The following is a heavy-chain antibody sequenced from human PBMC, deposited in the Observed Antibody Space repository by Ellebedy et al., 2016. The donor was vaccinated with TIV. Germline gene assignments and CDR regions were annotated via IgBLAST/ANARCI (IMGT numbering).Heavy chain of an antibody. CDR1: GFTFSSCD. V-gene: IGHV3-23*01. D-gene: IGHD3-16*01. Sequence: PGGSLRLSCAASGFTFSSCDMTWVRQAPGKGLEWVSSVYRSGGGTYYADSVKGRFTISRDNSNHTLYLQMNSLRVEDTAVYYCAKDHDRGGISSLSLAYWGQGTLVTVSS. CDR3: AKDHDRGGISSLSLAY. CDR2: VYRSGGGT. J-gene: IGHJ4*02.